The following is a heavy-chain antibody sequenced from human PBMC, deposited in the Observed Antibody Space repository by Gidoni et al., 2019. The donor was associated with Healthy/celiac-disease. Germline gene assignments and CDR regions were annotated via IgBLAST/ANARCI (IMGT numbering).Heavy chain of an antibody. CDR1: GGSISSGGYY. CDR2: TYYSGST. Sequence: QVQLQESGPGLVKPSPTLSLTRPVSGGSISSGGYYWSWNRQHPGKGLEWIGYTYYSGSTYYNPSLKSRVTISVDTSKNQFSLKLSSVTAADTAVYYCAGEPLYYYDSSGRDYWGQGTLVTVSS. D-gene: IGHD3-22*01. CDR3: AGEPLYYYDSSGRDY. V-gene: IGHV4-31*03. J-gene: IGHJ4*02.